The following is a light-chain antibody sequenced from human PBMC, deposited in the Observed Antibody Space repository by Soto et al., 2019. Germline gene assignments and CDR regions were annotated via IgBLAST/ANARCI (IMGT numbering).Light chain of an antibody. CDR2: WAS. Sequence: DIVMTQSPDSLAVSLGERATINCKSSQSVLYSSNNKNYLAWYQKKLGQPPKMLIYWASTRESGVSDRFSGSGAGTDFTLTISSLQAEDVPVYSCQQHNIPPSTFGQGTKRDIK. J-gene: IGKJ2*01. V-gene: IGKV4-1*01. CDR3: QQHNIPPST. CDR1: QSVLYSSNNKNY.